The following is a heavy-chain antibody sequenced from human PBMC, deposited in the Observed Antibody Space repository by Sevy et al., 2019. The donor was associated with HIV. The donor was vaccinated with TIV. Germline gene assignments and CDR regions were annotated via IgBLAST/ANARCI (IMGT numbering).Heavy chain of an antibody. Sequence: GGSLRLSCAASGFDFGTYSMNWVRQAPGKGLEWLSSISSKNDYIFYADSVKGRFTISKDNAKNSLYLQMNSLRVEDTAVYYCAREGDCIGIDCYDDWRLPSYYYYPMDVWGQGTTVTVSS. CDR1: GFDFGTYS. V-gene: IGHV3-21*01. CDR2: ISSKNDYI. CDR3: AREGDCIGIDCYDDWRLPSYYYYPMDV. D-gene: IGHD2-2*01. J-gene: IGHJ6*02.